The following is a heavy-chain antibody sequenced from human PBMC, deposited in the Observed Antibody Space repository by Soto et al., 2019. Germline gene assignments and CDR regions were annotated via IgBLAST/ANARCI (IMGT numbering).Heavy chain of an antibody. CDR1: GGTFSTYA. V-gene: IGHV1-69*01. CDR3: ARVRVVGATRLYYHYGLDV. J-gene: IGHJ6*02. Sequence: QVQLVQSGAEVKKPGSSVKVSCKASGGTFSTYAISWVRQAPGQGLEWMGGVIPIFGTSTYAQNFQGRVTITADESTSTAYMELSRLRSEDTAVYYCARVRVVGATRLYYHYGLDVWGRGTTVTVSS. D-gene: IGHD1-26*01. CDR2: VIPIFGTS.